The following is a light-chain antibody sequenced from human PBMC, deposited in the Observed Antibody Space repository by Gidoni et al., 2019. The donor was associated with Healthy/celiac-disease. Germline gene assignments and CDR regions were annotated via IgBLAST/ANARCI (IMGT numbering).Light chain of an antibody. V-gene: IGLV3-21*02. CDR2: ADS. CDR3: QVWDSSSDHVV. J-gene: IGLJ2*01. Sequence: SYLLTQPPSVTVAPGQTARITCGGHNIGSKSVHWYQQKPGQAPVLVVYADSDRPSGIPERFSGSNSGNTATLTISRVEAGDEADYYCQVWDSSSDHVVFGGGTKLTVL. CDR1: NIGSKS.